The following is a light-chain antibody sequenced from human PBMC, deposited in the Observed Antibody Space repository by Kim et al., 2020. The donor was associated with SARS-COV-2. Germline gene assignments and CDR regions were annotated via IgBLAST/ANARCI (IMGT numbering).Light chain of an antibody. J-gene: IGKJ1*01. CDR2: DAS. V-gene: IGKV3-11*01. Sequence: EIVLTQSPATLSLSPGERATLSCRASQSVSSFLAWYQERRGQAPRLLIYDASNRATDIPSRFSGSGSGTDFTLTISTLEPEDFAVYYCQQRSSWPRTFGHGTKVDIK. CDR3: QQRSSWPRT. CDR1: QSVSSF.